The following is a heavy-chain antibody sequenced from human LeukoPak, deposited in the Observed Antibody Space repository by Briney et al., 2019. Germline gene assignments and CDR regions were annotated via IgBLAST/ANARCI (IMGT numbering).Heavy chain of an antibody. V-gene: IGHV4-59*01. D-gene: IGHD5-24*01. CDR1: GGSISSYY. J-gene: IGHJ3*02. Sequence: PSETLSLTCTVSGGSISSYYWSWIRQPPGKGLEWIGYIYYSGSTNYNPSLKSRVTISVDTSKNQFSLKLSSVTAADTAVYYCARDQAVEMATIQEGFDIWGQGTMVTVSS. CDR2: IYYSGST. CDR3: ARDQAVEMATIQEGFDI.